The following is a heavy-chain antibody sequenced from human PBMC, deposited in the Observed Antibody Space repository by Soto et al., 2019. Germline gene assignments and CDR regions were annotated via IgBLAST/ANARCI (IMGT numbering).Heavy chain of an antibody. CDR2: IDPSDSYT. CDR3: ARHPGPPRYYGMDV. CDR1: GYSFTTYW. V-gene: IGHV5-10-1*01. J-gene: IGHJ6*02. Sequence: LGESLKISCKGSGYSFTTYWITWVRQMPGKGLEWMGRIDPSDSYTNYSPSFQGHVTISADKSISTAYLQWSSLKASDTAMYYCARHPGPPRYYGMDVWGQGTTVTVSS.